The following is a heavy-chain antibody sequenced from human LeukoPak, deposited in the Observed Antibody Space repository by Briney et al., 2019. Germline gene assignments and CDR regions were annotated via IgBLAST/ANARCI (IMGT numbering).Heavy chain of an antibody. V-gene: IGHV3-30-3*01. CDR2: ISYDGSDK. CDR3: ARDVVRGPDDGYFQH. J-gene: IGHJ1*01. Sequence: PGGSLRLSCAASGFIFSSYAMRWVRQAPGKGLEWVAVISYDGSDKKYADSVKGRFTISRDNSKNTLYVQMNSLRAEDTALYYCARDVVRGPDDGYFQHWGQGTLVTVSS. CDR1: GFIFSSYA. D-gene: IGHD3-10*02.